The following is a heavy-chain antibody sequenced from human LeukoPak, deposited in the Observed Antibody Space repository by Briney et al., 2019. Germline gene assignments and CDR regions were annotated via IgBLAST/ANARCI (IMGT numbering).Heavy chain of an antibody. D-gene: IGHD4-17*01. CDR2: IYSGGST. Sequence: GGSLRLSCAASGFTFSSYSMNWVRQAPGKGLEWVSVIYSGGSTYYADSVKGRFTISRDNSKNTLYLQMNSLRAEDTAVYYCATTVTPEDYYYYGMDVWGQGTTVTVSS. CDR1: GFTFSSYS. J-gene: IGHJ6*02. CDR3: ATTVTPEDYYYYGMDV. V-gene: IGHV3-66*02.